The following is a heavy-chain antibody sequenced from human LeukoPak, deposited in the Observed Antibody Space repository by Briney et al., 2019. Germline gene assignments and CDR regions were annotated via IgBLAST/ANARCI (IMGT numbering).Heavy chain of an antibody. J-gene: IGHJ4*02. CDR2: IKQDGIEK. CDR1: GFTFSSYW. Sequence: HTGGSLRLSCAASGFTFSSYWMSWVRQAPGKGLEWVANIKQDGIEKLYVDSVKGRFTVSRDNAKNSLYLQMNSLRAEDTAVYYCAREPTDYGDFYFDYWGQGTLVTVSS. CDR3: AREPTDYGDFYFDY. D-gene: IGHD4-17*01. V-gene: IGHV3-7*01.